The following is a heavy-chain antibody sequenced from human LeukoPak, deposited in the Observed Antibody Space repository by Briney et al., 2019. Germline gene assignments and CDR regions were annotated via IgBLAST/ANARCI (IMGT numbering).Heavy chain of an antibody. V-gene: IGHV4-30-2*01. CDR3: AGSRDFWSGYYAIDF. J-gene: IGHJ4*02. CDR2: IYQSGST. D-gene: IGHD3-3*01. CDR1: NGSLSSGSHY. Sequence: SETLSLTCTVSNGSLSSGSHYWSWIRQPPGKGLEWIGYIYQSGSTFYNPSLQSRVTISFGRSKNQFSLNLRSVTAADTALYYCAGSRDFWSGYYAIDFWGQGTLVTVSS.